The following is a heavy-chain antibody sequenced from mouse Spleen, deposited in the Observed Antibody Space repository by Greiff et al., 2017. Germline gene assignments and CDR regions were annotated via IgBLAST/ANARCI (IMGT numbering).Heavy chain of an antibody. D-gene: IGHD2-3*01. CDR2: IYPGNGDT. V-gene: IGHV1-12*01. CDR1: GYTFTSYN. J-gene: IGHJ3*01. Sequence: LQQSGAELVKPGASVKMSCKASGYTFTSYNMHWVKQTPGQGLEWIGAIYPGNGDTSYNQKFKGKATLTADKSSSTAYMQLSSLTSEDSAVYYCARLDGGFAYWGQGTLVTVSA. CDR3: ARLDGGFAY.